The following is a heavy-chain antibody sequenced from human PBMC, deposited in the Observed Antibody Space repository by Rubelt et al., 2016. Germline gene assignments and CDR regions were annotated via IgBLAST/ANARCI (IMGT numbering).Heavy chain of an antibody. V-gene: IGHV3-23*01. D-gene: IGHD5-12*01. Sequence: LDSGGGWVQPGRSLRLSCEASGFTFSSYAISWVRQAPRKGPEWISSISDGDSSTKYADSVQGRFTISRDNSKNTLYLQRNSLRAEDTAVYYCAKDQAVDISMIPGRNWLDPWGQGTLVTVSS. CDR2: ISDGDSST. CDR1: GFTFSSYA. CDR3: AKDQAVDISMIPGRNWLDP. J-gene: IGHJ5*02.